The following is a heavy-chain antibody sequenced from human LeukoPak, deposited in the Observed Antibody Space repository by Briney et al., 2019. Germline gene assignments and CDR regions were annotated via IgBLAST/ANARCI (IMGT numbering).Heavy chain of an antibody. D-gene: IGHD5-18*01. CDR2: ISAHTGKT. Sequence: GASVKVSRKASGYTFSNYGISWVRQAPGQGLEWVGWISAHTGKTNYAQKVQGRVTMTTDTSTSTAYMDLRSLRPDDTAVYYCAREKYTYGRAFYFEYWGQGTLVSVSS. CDR1: GYTFSNYG. V-gene: IGHV1-18*01. CDR3: AREKYTYGRAFYFEY. J-gene: IGHJ4*02.